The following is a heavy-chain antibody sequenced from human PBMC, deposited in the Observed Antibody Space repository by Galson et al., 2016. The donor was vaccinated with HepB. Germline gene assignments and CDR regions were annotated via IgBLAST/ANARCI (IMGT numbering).Heavy chain of an antibody. CDR3: ARDRYYDNSGFRRFDY. J-gene: IGHJ4*02. Sequence: SETLSLTCNVSGGPITDYYWSWIRQPPGKGLEWIGYIYFRGTTNYHPSLASRVTISVDTSKNQFSLKLTSVTAADTAVYYCARDRYYDNSGFRRFDYWGRGTLVSVSS. D-gene: IGHD3-22*01. CDR2: IYFRGTT. V-gene: IGHV4-59*01. CDR1: GGPITDYY.